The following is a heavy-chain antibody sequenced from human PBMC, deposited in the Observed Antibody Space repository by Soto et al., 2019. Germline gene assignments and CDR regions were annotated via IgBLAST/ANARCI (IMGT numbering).Heavy chain of an antibody. CDR1: GYTFTSYA. V-gene: IGHV1-3*01. D-gene: IGHD2-15*01. CDR3: ARGNGGNTAYFDY. Sequence: ASVKVSRKASGYTFTSYAMHWVRQAPGQRLEWMGWINAGNGNTKYSQKFQGRVTITRDTSASTAYMELSSLRSEDTAVYYCARGNGGNTAYFDYWGQGTLVTVSS. J-gene: IGHJ4*02. CDR2: INAGNGNT.